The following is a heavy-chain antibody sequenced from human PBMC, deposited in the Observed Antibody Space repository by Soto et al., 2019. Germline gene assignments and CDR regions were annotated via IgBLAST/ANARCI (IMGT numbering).Heavy chain of an antibody. D-gene: IGHD6-19*01. CDR2: IKPKSEGETA. V-gene: IGHV3-15*07. CDR1: RFNFSAAW. Sequence: EMQLVQSGGGLVKPGGSLRLSCVASRFNFSAAWLNWIRQAPGKGLEWVGRIKPKSEGETADYTAPVRGRFTISRDDSQNTLHRQMDSLKPEDTAVYYCATVPYGSGPTWGLGVLVTVSS. J-gene: IGHJ4*02. CDR3: ATVPYGSGPT.